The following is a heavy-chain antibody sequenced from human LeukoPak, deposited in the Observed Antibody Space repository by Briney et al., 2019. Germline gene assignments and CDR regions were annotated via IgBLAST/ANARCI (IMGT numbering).Heavy chain of an antibody. D-gene: IGHD4-17*01. Sequence: GGSLRLSCVASGFTFSSYAINWVRQAPGKGLEWVSGTSGSGGRTYYAVSVKGRFTISRENSKNTLYLQMNSLRAEDAAVYYCAKVRLYGDYPEIDYWGQGTLVAVSS. CDR1: GFTFSSYA. J-gene: IGHJ4*02. CDR2: TSGSGGRT. CDR3: AKVRLYGDYPEIDY. V-gene: IGHV3-23*01.